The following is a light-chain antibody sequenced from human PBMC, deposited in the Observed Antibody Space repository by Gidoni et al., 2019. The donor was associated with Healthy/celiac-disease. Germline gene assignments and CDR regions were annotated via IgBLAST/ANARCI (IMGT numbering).Light chain of an antibody. CDR1: KLGDKY. V-gene: IGLV3-1*01. J-gene: IGLJ2*01. CDR2: QDS. CDR3: QAWDSSTACVV. Sequence: SSELTQPPSVSVSPGQPASIPCSGDKLGDKYACWYQQKPGQSPVLVIYQDSKRPSGIPERFSGSNSGNTATLTISGTQAMDEADYYCQAWDSSTACVVFGGGTKLTVL.